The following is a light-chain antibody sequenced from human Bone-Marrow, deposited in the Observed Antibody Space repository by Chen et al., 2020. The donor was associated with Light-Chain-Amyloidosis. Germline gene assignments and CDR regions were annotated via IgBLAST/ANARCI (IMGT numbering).Light chain of an antibody. V-gene: IGKV1-33*01. J-gene: IGKJ3*01. CDR2: DAS. Sequence: IQMTQSPSSLSASVGHRVTITCRASQDIINYLVWYQQKPGKAPKLLIYDASNLETGVPSRFSGSGSGTDFTFTISSLQPEDIATYYCQQYETLPFTFGPGTKVDIK. CDR3: QQYETLPFT. CDR1: QDIINY.